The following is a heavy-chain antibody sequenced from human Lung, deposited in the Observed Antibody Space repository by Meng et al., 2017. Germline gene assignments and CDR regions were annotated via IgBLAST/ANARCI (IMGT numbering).Heavy chain of an antibody. J-gene: IGHJ4*02. CDR1: GGSFSGYY. Sequence: VQLQQWGAGLWKPSETPSLSCAVYGGSFSGYYWSWIRQPPGKGLEWIGEINHSGSTNYNPSLKSRVTISVDTSKNQFSLKLSSVTAADTAVYYCARGLSGASSWYLIRSGYFDYWGQGTLVTVSS. V-gene: IGHV4-34*01. D-gene: IGHD6-13*01. CDR2: INHSGST. CDR3: ARGLSGASSWYLIRSGYFDY.